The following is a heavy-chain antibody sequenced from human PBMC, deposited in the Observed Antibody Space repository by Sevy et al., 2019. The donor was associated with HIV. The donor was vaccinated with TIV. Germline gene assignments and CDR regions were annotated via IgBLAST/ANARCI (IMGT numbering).Heavy chain of an antibody. V-gene: IGHV1-69*06. CDR2: IIPIFGTA. D-gene: IGHD2-15*01. CDR3: ARDGYPTYCSGGSCYPERAFDI. J-gene: IGHJ3*02. Sequence: ASVKVSCKASGGTFSSYAISWVRQAPGQGLEWMGGIIPIFGTANYSQKFQGRVTITADKSTSTAYMELSSLRSEDTAVYYCARDGYPTYCSGGSCYPERAFDIWGQGTMFTVSS. CDR1: GGTFSSYA.